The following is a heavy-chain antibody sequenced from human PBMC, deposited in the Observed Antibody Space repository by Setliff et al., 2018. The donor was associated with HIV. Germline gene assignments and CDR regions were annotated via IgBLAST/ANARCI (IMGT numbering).Heavy chain of an antibody. D-gene: IGHD3-16*01. CDR1: GFTFSSFW. CDR3: VRGKRYAYTSGGLDV. Sequence: GGSLRLSCAASGFTFSSFWMSWVRQAPGKGLEWVANINQVESEKYYVDSVKGRFTISRDNAKDSLYLQMNSLGVEDTAIYFCVRGKRYAYTSGGLDVWGQGSLVTVSS. V-gene: IGHV3-7*01. J-gene: IGHJ4*02. CDR2: INQVESEK.